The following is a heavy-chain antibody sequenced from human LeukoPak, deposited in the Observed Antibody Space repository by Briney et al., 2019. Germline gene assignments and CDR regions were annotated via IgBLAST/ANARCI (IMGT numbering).Heavy chain of an antibody. CDR2: ISGSGGST. CDR1: GFTFSSYA. V-gene: IGHV3-23*01. D-gene: IGHD5-24*01. CDR3: ASSRDGYNYYFDY. J-gene: IGHJ4*02. Sequence: RGSLRLSCAASGFTFSSYAMSWVRQAPGKGLEWVSAISGSGGSTYYADSVKGRFTISRDNSKNTLYLQMNSLRAEDTAVYYCASSRDGYNYYFDYWGQGTLVTVSS.